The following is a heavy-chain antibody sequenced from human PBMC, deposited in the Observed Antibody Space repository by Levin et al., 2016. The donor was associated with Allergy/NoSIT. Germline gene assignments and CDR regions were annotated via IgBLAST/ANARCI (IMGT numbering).Heavy chain of an antibody. Sequence: RQAPGKGLEWIGEINHSGSTNYNPSLKSRVTISVDTSKNQFSLKLSSVTAADTAVYYCARDVTIFGVVSRYYFDYWGQGTLVTVSS. D-gene: IGHD3-3*01. CDR2: INHSGST. J-gene: IGHJ4*02. V-gene: IGHV4-34*01. CDR3: ARDVTIFGVVSRYYFDY.